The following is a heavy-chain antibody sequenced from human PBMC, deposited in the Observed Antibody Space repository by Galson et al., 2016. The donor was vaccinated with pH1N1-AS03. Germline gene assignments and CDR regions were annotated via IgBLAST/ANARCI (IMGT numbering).Heavy chain of an antibody. CDR3: ARALGEYSGGDAFDM. D-gene: IGHD5-12*01. J-gene: IGHJ3*02. V-gene: IGHV4-30-2*01. CDR1: GGSISSSGVYS. Sequence: TLSLTCAVSGGSISSSGVYSWSWIRQPPGKGLEWIGNIYHSGSTYYSPSLKSRVTISIDRSQNPFSLKLTAVTAADTAVYYCARALGEYSGGDAFDMWGQGTMVIVSS. CDR2: IYHSGST.